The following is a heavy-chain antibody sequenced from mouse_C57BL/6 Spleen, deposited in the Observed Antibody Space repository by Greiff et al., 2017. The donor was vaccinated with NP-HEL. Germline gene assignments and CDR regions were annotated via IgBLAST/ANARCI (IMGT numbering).Heavy chain of an antibody. D-gene: IGHD2-3*01. J-gene: IGHJ1*03. CDR2: ISSGGGYT. Sequence: EVQLVESGGDLVKPGGSLKLSCAASGFTFSSYGMSWVRQTPDKRLEWVATISSGGGYTYYPDSVKGRFTMSRDNAKNTLYLQMSSLKSEDTAVYSSASGIYEGCYNDWYMDVWGTGTTVTVSS. CDR3: ASGIYEGCYNDWYMDV. V-gene: IGHV5-6*01. CDR1: GFTFSSYG.